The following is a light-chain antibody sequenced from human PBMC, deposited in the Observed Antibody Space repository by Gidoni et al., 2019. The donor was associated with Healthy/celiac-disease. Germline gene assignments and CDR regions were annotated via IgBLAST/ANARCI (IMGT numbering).Light chain of an antibody. CDR2: GES. J-gene: IGKJ4*01. Sequence: EIVMTQSPATLSVSPGERATLSSRASQSVSSNLAWYQQKPGKAPRLHIYGESTRATGMPARFSGSGSGTEFTLTISSLQSEDFAVYYCQQYNNWPVTFGGGTKVEIK. CDR3: QQYNNWPVT. V-gene: IGKV3-15*01. CDR1: QSVSSN.